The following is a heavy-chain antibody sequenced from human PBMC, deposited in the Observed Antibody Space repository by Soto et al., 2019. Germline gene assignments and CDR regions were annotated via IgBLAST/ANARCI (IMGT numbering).Heavy chain of an antibody. CDR3: ARCNTADAFDI. J-gene: IGHJ3*02. Sequence: SETLSLTCAVYGGSFSGYYWSWIRQPPGKGLEWIGEINHSGSTNYNPSLKSRVTISVDTYKNQFSMKLSSVTAADTAVYYCARCNTADAFDIWGQGTMVTVSS. CDR2: INHSGST. CDR1: GGSFSGYY. V-gene: IGHV4-34*01.